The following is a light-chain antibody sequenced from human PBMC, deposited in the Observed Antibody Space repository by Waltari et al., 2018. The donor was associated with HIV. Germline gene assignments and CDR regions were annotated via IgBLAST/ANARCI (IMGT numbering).Light chain of an antibody. CDR3: SSYAGSKDV. Sequence: QSALTQPPSASGSPGQSVTISCTGTSSDIGGYNYVSWYQQHPGKAPKLMIYEVNKRSSGCPDRFSASKSGNTASLTVSGLQAEDEADYYCSSYAGSKDVFGTGTKVTVL. CDR1: SSDIGGYNY. J-gene: IGLJ1*01. CDR2: EVN. V-gene: IGLV2-8*01.